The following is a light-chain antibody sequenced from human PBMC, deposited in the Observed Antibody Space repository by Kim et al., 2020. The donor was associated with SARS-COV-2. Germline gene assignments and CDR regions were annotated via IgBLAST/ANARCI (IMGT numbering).Light chain of an antibody. J-gene: IGKJ2*01. CDR2: AAS. V-gene: IGKV1-39*01. CDR1: QNVASY. Sequence: DIQMTQSPSSLSASVGDRVTITCRASQNVASYLNWYQQRPGKAPNLLIYAASFLQSGVPSRFSGSGSRTYFTLTITSLQPEDFGTYFCQQSYITPFTFGQGTKLEI. CDR3: QQSYITPFT.